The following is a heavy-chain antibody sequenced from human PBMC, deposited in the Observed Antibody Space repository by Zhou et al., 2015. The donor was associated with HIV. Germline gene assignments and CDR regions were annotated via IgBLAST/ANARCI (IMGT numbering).Heavy chain of an antibody. CDR1: GFPFNDYY. CDR3: AREGVGGYFDL. V-gene: IGHV3-11*01. J-gene: IGHJ2*01. CDR2: ISTTGSTI. D-gene: IGHD6-25*01. Sequence: VQLLESGGGLVKPGGSLRLSCAASGFPFNDYYMSWIRQAPGKGLEWVSYISTTGSTIYYADSVRGRFSISRDNAKKSLFLQMNSLRVEDTAVYYCAREGVGGYFDLWGRGTLVTVSS.